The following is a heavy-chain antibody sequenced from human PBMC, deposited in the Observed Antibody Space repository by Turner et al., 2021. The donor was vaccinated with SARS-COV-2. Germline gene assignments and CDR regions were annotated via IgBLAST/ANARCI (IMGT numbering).Heavy chain of an antibody. V-gene: IGHV4-39*01. CDR3: ARLMDTAMDYYGTDV. D-gene: IGHD5-18*01. J-gene: IGHJ6*02. CDR1: GGSISSNSYY. CDR2: IYYSGSA. Sequence: QLQLQESGPRLVKPSETLSLTCTVSGGSISSNSYYWGWIRQPPGKGLEWIGNIYYSGSAYYNPSLKSRVTISVDPSKNQFSLKLTSVTAADTAVYYCARLMDTAMDYYGTDVWGQGTTVTVS.